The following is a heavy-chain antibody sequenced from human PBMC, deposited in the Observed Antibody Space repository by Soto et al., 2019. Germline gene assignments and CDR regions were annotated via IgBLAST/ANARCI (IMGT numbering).Heavy chain of an antibody. D-gene: IGHD7-27*01. Sequence: EVQLVESGGGLVKPGGSLRLSCAASGFTFSSYSMNWVRQAPGKGLEWVSSISSSSSYIYYADSVKGRFTISRDNAKNSLYLQMNSLRAEDTAVYYCAREGPKTGDPMGYWGQGTLVTVSS. CDR3: AREGPKTGDPMGY. CDR1: GFTFSSYS. V-gene: IGHV3-21*01. CDR2: ISSSSSYI. J-gene: IGHJ4*02.